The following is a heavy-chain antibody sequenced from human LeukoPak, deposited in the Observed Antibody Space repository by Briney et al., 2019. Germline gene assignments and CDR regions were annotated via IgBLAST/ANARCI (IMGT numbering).Heavy chain of an antibody. J-gene: IGHJ3*02. V-gene: IGHV3-21*01. CDR2: IISSAIYI. Sequence: GGSLRLSCAASGFTFSNYSMNWVRQAPGKGLEWGSAIISSAIYISYADSVKGRFTISRDNAKNSLYLQMNSLRAEDTAVYYCARRMLENRDAFDIWGQGTMVTVSS. CDR1: GFTFSNYS. D-gene: IGHD1-1*01. CDR3: ARRMLENRDAFDI.